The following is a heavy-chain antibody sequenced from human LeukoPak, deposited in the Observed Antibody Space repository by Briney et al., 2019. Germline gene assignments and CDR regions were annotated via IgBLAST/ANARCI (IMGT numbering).Heavy chain of an antibody. D-gene: IGHD5-12*01. J-gene: IGHJ4*02. CDR3: ARGRAQNEDQWLLQGY. Sequence: ASVKVSCKASGYTFTAYYIHWVRQAPGQGLEWMGWISPNSGGTNHAQKFQGRVTVTRDTSISTAYMELSGLISDDTAVYYCARGRAQNEDQWLLQGYWGQGTLVTISS. V-gene: IGHV1-2*02. CDR2: ISPNSGGT. CDR1: GYTFTAYY.